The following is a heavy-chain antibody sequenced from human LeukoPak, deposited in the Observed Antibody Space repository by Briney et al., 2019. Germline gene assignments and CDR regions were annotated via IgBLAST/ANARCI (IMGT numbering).Heavy chain of an antibody. J-gene: IGHJ4*02. CDR2: IKQDGSEK. CDR3: ARVDNYYGSGSYYNRQGPFDY. D-gene: IGHD3-10*01. V-gene: IGHV3-7*01. CDR1: GFTFSTYW. Sequence: PGGSLRLSCAASGFTFSTYWMSWVRQAPGKGLEWVANIKQDGSEKYYVDSVKGRFTISRDNAKNSLYLQMNSLRAEDTAVYYCARVDNYYGSGSYYNRQGPFDYWGQGTLVTVSS.